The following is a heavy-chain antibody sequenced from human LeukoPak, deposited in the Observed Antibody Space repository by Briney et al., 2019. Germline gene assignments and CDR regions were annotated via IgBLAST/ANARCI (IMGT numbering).Heavy chain of an antibody. CDR2: IYPGDSDT. Sequence: GESLKISCRDSGNTFTTSLIVWVRQMPGKGLEWMGIIYPGDSDTKYSPSFQGQVTISADKSISTAYLHWNSLKASDTAMYYCARSYDLASFDYWGQGTLVTVSS. J-gene: IGHJ4*02. D-gene: IGHD3-3*01. CDR3: ARSYDLASFDY. CDR1: GNTFTTSL. V-gene: IGHV5-51*01.